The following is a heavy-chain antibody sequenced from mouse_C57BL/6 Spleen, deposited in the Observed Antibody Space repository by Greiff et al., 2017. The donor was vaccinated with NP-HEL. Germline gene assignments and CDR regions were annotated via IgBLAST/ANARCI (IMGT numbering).Heavy chain of an antibody. J-gene: IGHJ4*01. D-gene: IGHD1-1*01. CDR3: ASHYYGSPYAMDY. V-gene: IGHV1-50*01. CDR2: IDPSDSYT. Sequence: QVQLKQPGAELVKPGASVKLSCKASGYTFTSYWMQWVKQRPGQGLEWIGEIDPSDSYTNYNQKFKGKATLTVDTSSSTAYMQLSSLTSEDSAVYYCASHYYGSPYAMDYWGQGTSVTVSS. CDR1: GYTFTSYW.